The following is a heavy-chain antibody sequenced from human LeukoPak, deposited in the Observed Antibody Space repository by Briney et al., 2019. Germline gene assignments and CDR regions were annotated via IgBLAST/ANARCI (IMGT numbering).Heavy chain of an antibody. Sequence: PGRSLRLSCAASGFTFDDYAMHWVRQAPGKGLEWVSGISWNSGSIGYADSVKGRFTISRDNAKNSLYLQMNSLRAEDTALYYCAKDRYGDYDWDYYYGMDVWGQGTTVTVSS. CDR1: GFTFDDYA. D-gene: IGHD4-17*01. V-gene: IGHV3-9*01. CDR2: ISWNSGSI. CDR3: AKDRYGDYDWDYYYGMDV. J-gene: IGHJ6*02.